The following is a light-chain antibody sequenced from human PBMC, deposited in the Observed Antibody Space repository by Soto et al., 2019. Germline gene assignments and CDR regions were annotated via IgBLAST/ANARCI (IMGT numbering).Light chain of an antibody. J-gene: IGKJ2*01. CDR2: NVS. Sequence: EIAMTQSPATLSVSPGQRANLSCRASQNVNSNLAWYQQKPGHAPSLLMYNVSTRATGFPARFSGSGSGTEFTLTISSPQSEDSAIYYCQQYNTLNTFGQGTKLEIK. V-gene: IGKV3-15*01. CDR1: QNVNSN. CDR3: QQYNTLNT.